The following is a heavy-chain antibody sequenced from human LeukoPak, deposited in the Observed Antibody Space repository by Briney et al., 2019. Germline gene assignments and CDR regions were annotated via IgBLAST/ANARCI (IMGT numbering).Heavy chain of an antibody. Sequence: GASVKVSCKASGYTFTTYGVTWVRQAPGQGLEWMGWISTYNGNTNYAQNLQGRVTLTTDTSTSTAYMELRSLRSDDTAVYYCARGSYGDSWGQGTLVTVSS. J-gene: IGHJ4*02. CDR3: ARGSYGDS. D-gene: IGHD1-26*01. CDR2: ISTYNGNT. CDR1: GYTFTTYG. V-gene: IGHV1-18*01.